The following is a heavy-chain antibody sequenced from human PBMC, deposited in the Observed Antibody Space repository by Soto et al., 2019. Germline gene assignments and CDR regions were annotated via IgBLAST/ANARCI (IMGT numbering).Heavy chain of an antibody. CDR3: AKDRGPGRQRLIDPLDY. CDR1: GFTFSIYA. CDR2: ISYDGTKT. Sequence: QVQLVESGGGVVQPGRSLRVSCAASGFTFSIYAMHWVRQAPGTGLEWVAVISYDGTKTYYADSVKGRFTMSRDNSKDTVYLPMNRPRAEDTAVYYCAKDRGPGRQRLIDPLDYWGQGTVVSVPP. V-gene: IGHV3-30*18. J-gene: IGHJ4*02. D-gene: IGHD6-25*01.